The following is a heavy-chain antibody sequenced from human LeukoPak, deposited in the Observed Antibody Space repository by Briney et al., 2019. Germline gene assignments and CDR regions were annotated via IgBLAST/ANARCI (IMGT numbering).Heavy chain of an antibody. CDR2: INPNSAGT. J-gene: IGHJ4*02. Sequence: ASVKVSCKASGYTFTDFYMLWVRQAPGQGLEWMGWINPNSAGTNYAQEFQGRVTMTRDTSTNTVYMDLGSLRSDDTAVYFCARDRGRGYYATFDYWGQGTLVTVSS. CDR3: ARDRGRGYYATFDY. V-gene: IGHV1-2*02. D-gene: IGHD3-3*01. CDR1: GYTFTDFY.